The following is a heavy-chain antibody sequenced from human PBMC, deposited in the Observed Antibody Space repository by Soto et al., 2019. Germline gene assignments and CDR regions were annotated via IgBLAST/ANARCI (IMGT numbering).Heavy chain of an antibody. D-gene: IGHD5-18*01. J-gene: IGHJ4*02. CDR2: IWYDGSNK. Sequence: QVQLVESGGGVVQPGRSLRLFCAASGFTFSSYGMHWVRQAPGKGLEWVAVIWYDGSNKYYADSVKGRFTISRDNSKNTLYLQMNSLRAEDTAVYYCARGRGYSYGYYFDYWGQGTLVTVSS. CDR3: ARGRGYSYGYYFDY. CDR1: GFTFSSYG. V-gene: IGHV3-33*01.